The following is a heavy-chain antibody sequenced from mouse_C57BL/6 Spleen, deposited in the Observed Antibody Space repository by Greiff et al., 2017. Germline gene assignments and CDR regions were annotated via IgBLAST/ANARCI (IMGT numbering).Heavy chain of an antibody. D-gene: IGHD2-4*01. CDR3: APIYYDYDGIAY. V-gene: IGHV1-26*01. J-gene: IGHJ3*01. CDR2: INPNNGGT. CDR1: GYTFTDYY. Sequence: VQLHQSGPELVKPGASVKISCKASGYTFTDYYMNWVKQSHGKSLEWIGDINPNNGGTSYNHKFKGKATLTVYKSSSTVYMELRSLTYEDSAVCYCAPIYYDYDGIAYWGQGTLVTVSA.